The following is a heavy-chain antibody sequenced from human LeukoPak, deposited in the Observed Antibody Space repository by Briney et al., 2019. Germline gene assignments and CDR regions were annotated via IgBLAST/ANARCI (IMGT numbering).Heavy chain of an antibody. CDR1: GFTFSSYA. V-gene: IGHV3-30-3*01. Sequence: PGGSLRLSCAASGFTFSSYAMHWVRQAPGKGLEWVAVISYDGSNKYYADSVKGRFTISRDNSKNTLYLQMNSLRAEDTAVYYCAKDSSTRRVVVITTFWFDPWGQGTLVTVSS. CDR2: ISYDGSNK. J-gene: IGHJ5*02. D-gene: IGHD3-22*01. CDR3: AKDSSTRRVVVITTFWFDP.